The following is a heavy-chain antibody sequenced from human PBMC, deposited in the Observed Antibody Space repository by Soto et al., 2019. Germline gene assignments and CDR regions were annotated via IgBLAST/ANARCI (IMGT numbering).Heavy chain of an antibody. V-gene: IGHV4-59*01. CDR2: FYHSGNS. CDR1: GGSIRSYY. D-gene: IGHD5-12*01. CDR3: APISSVGPYGYVNDGLDV. Sequence: SETLSLTCSVSGGSIRSYYWSWIRQSPEKGLEWIGYFYHSGNSNYNPSLKSRVTISVDTSKNQLSLSLRSVTAADTAVYFCAPISSVGPYGYVNDGLDVWGQGTTVTVSS. J-gene: IGHJ6*02.